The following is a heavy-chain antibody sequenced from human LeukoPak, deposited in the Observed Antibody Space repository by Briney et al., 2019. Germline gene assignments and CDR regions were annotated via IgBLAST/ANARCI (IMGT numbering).Heavy chain of an antibody. CDR2: IWYDGSNK. D-gene: IGHD3-22*01. Sequence: PGGSLRLSCAASGFTFSSYGMHWVRQAPGKGLEWVAVIWYDGSNKYYADSVKGRFTISRDNSKNTLYLQMNSLRAEDTAVYYCARDDYYDSSGYNYYYYYGMDVWGQGTTVTVSS. CDR1: GFTFSSYG. J-gene: IGHJ6*02. CDR3: ARDDYYDSSGYNYYYYYGMDV. V-gene: IGHV3-33*01.